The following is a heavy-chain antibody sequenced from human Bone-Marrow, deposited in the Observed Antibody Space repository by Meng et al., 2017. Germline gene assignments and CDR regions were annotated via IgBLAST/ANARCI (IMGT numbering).Heavy chain of an antibody. CDR1: GYTLTELS. CDR3: ARADMVRGVIKLAKPSLSYFDY. D-gene: IGHD3-10*01. J-gene: IGHJ4*02. CDR2: FDPEDGET. V-gene: IGHV1-24*01. Sequence: ASVKVSCKVSGYTLTELSMHWVRQAPGKGLEWMGGFDPEDGETIYAQKFQGRVTMTEDTSTDTAYMELSSLRSEDTAVYYCARADMVRGVIKLAKPSLSYFDYWGQGTLVTVSS.